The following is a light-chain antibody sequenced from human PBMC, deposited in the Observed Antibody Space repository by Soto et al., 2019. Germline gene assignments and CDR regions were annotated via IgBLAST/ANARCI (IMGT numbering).Light chain of an antibody. CDR3: QQYNNWPRT. CDR1: QSVSSE. CDR2: IAS. J-gene: IGKJ1*01. Sequence: EIVMTQSPATLSVSPGESATLSCRASQSVSSELAWYHQKPGQAPRLLIYIASTSATGIPARFSGSGSGTEFTLPINSLQSEDFAVYYCQQYNNWPRTFGQGTKVDIK. V-gene: IGKV3-15*01.